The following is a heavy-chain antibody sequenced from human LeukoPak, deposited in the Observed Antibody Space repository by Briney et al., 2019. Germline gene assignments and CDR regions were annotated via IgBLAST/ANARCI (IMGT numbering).Heavy chain of an antibody. Sequence: SVKVSCKASGFTFTSSAVQWLRQARGQRLEWIGWIVVGSGNTNYAQKFQERVTITRDMSTSTAYMELSSLRSEDTAVYYCAADMGLYSSSWSFDYWGQGTLVTVSS. CDR2: IVVGSGNT. V-gene: IGHV1-58*01. CDR1: GFTFTSSA. J-gene: IGHJ4*02. D-gene: IGHD6-13*01. CDR3: AADMGLYSSSWSFDY.